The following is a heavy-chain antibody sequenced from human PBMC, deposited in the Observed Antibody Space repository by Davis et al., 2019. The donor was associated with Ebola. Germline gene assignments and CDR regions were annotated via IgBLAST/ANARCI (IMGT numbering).Heavy chain of an antibody. D-gene: IGHD3-22*01. CDR1: GFTFNNYA. J-gene: IGHJ6*04. CDR3: ARYYDSGMDV. V-gene: IGHV3-23*01. CDR2: VSGNAGGT. Sequence: GESLKISCAASGFTFNNYAMSWVRQAPGKGLEWVSAVSGNAGGTYYADSVKGRFTISRDNSRNTLFLQMNSLRAEDTAVYYCARYYDSGMDVWGKGTTVTVSS.